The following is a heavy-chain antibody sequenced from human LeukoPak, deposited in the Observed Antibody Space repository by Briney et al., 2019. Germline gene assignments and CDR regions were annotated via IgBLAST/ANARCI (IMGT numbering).Heavy chain of an antibody. D-gene: IGHD3-22*01. Sequence: GASVKVSCKASGYTLTSYGISWVRQAPGQGLEWMGWINPYNGNTNYAQKFQGRVTMTTDTSTSTAYMELRSLRSDDTAVYYCSADPSYSSGYRYYFDYWGQGTLVTVSS. V-gene: IGHV1-18*01. J-gene: IGHJ4*02. CDR3: SADPSYSSGYRYYFDY. CDR1: GYTLTSYG. CDR2: INPYNGNT.